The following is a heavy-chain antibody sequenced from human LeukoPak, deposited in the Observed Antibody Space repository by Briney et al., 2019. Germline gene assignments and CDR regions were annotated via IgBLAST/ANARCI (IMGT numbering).Heavy chain of an antibody. CDR1: EFTFSTYA. D-gene: IGHD3-22*01. CDR3: AKDLTSRGYDSSGYFTPLDY. V-gene: IGHV3-23*01. J-gene: IGHJ4*02. Sequence: GGSLRLSCATSEFTFSTYAMSWVRQAPGKGLEWVSGISGSGGSTYYAESVKGRFTITRDNSKNTLHLQMNNLRAEDTAVYYCAKDLTSRGYDSSGYFTPLDYWGQGTLVTVSS. CDR2: ISGSGGST.